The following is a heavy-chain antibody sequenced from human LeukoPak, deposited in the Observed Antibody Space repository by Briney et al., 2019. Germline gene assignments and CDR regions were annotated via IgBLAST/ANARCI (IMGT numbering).Heavy chain of an antibody. CDR3: ARDNSVGDIAWWFDP. CDR2: INPSGSST. V-gene: IGHV1-46*01. D-gene: IGHD3-16*02. CDR1: EYTFTSHY. J-gene: IGHJ5*02. Sequence: GASVKVSCKASEYTFTSHYMHWVRQAPGQGLEWMGLINPSGSSTLYAQKFQGRVTMTRDMSTTTDYMELSSLRSEDTAVYYCARDNSVGDIAWWFDPWGQGTLVTVSS.